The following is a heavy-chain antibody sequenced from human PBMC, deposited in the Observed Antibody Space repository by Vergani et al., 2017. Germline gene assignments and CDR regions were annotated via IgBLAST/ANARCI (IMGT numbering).Heavy chain of an antibody. Sequence: QVQLQESGPGLVKPSETLSLTCAVSGYSISSGYYWGWIRQPPGKGLEWIGSIYHSGTTYHNPSLKSRVTMSVDTSKNQFSLKLSSVTAADTAVYYCARGYYSDGSGYYYANWGQGTLVTVSS. CDR2: IYHSGTT. D-gene: IGHD3-22*01. J-gene: IGHJ4*02. V-gene: IGHV4-38-2*01. CDR1: GYSISSGYY. CDR3: ARGYYSDGSGYYYAN.